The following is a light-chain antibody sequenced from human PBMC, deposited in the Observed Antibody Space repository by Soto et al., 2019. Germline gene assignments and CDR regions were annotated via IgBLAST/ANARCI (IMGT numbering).Light chain of an antibody. CDR2: GAS. Sequence: DIQMTQSPSSLSAPVGDRVTITCRASQGISNYLAWYQQKPGKVPKVLIYGASTLLSGAPSRFNGSGSGTDFTLTISSLQPEDVATYYCQKHYSAPLTFGGGTKVDIK. V-gene: IGKV1-27*01. CDR1: QGISNY. CDR3: QKHYSAPLT. J-gene: IGKJ4*01.